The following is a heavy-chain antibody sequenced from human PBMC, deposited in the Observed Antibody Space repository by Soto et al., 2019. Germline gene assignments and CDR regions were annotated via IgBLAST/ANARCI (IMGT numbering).Heavy chain of an antibody. CDR3: EHADNCAYRTPYYFDY. CDR1: GFSLNTSGVG. V-gene: IGHV2-5*01. CDR2: IYGNDDQ. D-gene: IGHD1-20*01. J-gene: IGHJ4*02. Sequence: QITLKESGPTLVKPTQTLTLTCTFSGFSLNTSGVGVGWVRQPPGKALEWLALIYGNDDQRYNLFLKNSLAITKNTSRDQVVLTLPHVDPVDTATYYCEHADNCAYRTPYYFDYWGQGTLVTVS.